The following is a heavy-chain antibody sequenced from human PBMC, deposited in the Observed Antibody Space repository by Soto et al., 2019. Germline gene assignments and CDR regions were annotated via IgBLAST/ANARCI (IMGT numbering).Heavy chain of an antibody. J-gene: IGHJ4*02. V-gene: IGHV4-39*01. CDR2: IHYSGST. D-gene: IGHD2-8*01. CDR1: GDSIGTTHSY. CDR3: ARHEGNGNVWPLDY. Sequence: QVQLLESGPGLVKPSETLSLTCTVSGDSIGTTHSYWAWIRQSPGKGLEWIGNIHYSGSTYYMPSLRSRVTLSVDTSKNQFSRRLTSVTAEDTAVYYCARHEGNGNVWPLDYWGQGILVTVFS.